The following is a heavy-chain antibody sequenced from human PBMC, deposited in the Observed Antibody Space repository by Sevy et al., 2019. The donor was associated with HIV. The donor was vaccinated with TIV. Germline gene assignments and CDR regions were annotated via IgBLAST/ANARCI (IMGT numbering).Heavy chain of an antibody. D-gene: IGHD1-26*01. V-gene: IGHV3-15*01. CDR2: IKSKTEAATR. Sequence: GGSLRLSCAASGFTFTNAWMSWVRQAPGKGLEWVGRIKSKTEAATRDFAAPVKGRFAISRDDSKNPLYLQMDSLKTEDTGVYYCTAGVGASDFDYWGQGILVTVSS. CDR3: TAGVGASDFDY. CDR1: GFTFTNAW. J-gene: IGHJ4*02.